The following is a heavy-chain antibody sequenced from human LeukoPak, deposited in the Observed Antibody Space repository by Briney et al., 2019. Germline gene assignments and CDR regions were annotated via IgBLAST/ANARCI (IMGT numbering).Heavy chain of an antibody. CDR1: GFTFSSYW. D-gene: IGHD3-10*01. CDR2: ISGSGGST. J-gene: IGHJ4*02. Sequence: PGGSLRLSCVASGFTFSSYWMTWVRQAPGKGLEWVSAISGSGGSTYYADSVKGRFTISRDNSKNTLYLQMNSLRAEDTAVYYCAKDLASYGSGSYYNEKVLDYFDYWGQGTLVTVSS. CDR3: AKDLASYGSGSYYNEKVLDYFDY. V-gene: IGHV3-23*01.